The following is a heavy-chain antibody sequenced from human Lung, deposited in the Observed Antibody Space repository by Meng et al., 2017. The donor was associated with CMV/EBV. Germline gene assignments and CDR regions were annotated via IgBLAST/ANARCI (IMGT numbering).Heavy chain of an antibody. CDR1: GYTFTDNY. CDR3: ARGVGTGAAGY. V-gene: IGHV1-2*02. D-gene: IGHD1-1*01. J-gene: IGHJ4*02. Sequence: ASVKVSCKASGYTFTDNYIHWVRQAPGQGLAWMGWINPNGGGTNYAQRFQGRVTMTKDTSIRTIYMEMNRLTADDTAKFYCARGVGTGAAGYWGQGTLVTVSS. CDR2: INPNGGGT.